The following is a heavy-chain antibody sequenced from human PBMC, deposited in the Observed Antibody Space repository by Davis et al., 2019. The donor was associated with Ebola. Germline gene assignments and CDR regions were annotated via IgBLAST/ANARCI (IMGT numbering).Heavy chain of an antibody. D-gene: IGHD2-2*01. CDR2: ISGSGGST. V-gene: IGHV3-23*01. J-gene: IGHJ4*02. CDR3: AKTGGEGYCSSTSCYPFRYFDY. CDR1: GFTFSSYA. Sequence: GESLKISCAASGFTFSSYAMSWVRQAPGKGLEWVSAISGSGGSTYYADSVKGRFTISRDNSKNTLYLQMNSLRAEDTAVYYCAKTGGEGYCSSTSCYPFRYFDYWGQGTLVTVSS.